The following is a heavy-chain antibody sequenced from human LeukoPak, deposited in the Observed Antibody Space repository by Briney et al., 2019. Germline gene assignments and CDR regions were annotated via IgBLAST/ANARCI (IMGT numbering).Heavy chain of an antibody. CDR1: GFTFSSYG. V-gene: IGHV3-23*01. CDR2: ISGSGGST. J-gene: IGHJ5*02. CDR3: AEINEGSIAAAANSWFDP. Sequence: GGSLRLSCAASGFTFSSYGMSWVRQAPGKGLEWVSAISGSGGSTYYADSVKGRFTISRDNSKNTLYLQMNSLRAEDTAVYYCAEINEGSIAAAANSWFDPWGQGTLVTVSS. D-gene: IGHD6-13*01.